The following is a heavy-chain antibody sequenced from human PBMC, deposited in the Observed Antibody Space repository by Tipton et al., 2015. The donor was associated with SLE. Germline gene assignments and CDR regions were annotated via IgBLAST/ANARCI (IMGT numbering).Heavy chain of an antibody. J-gene: IGHJ3*02. CDR3: ARDYYMRAFDI. CDR2: IYYSGST. CDR1: GFTFSSYW. Sequence: GSLRLSCAASGFTFSSYWMSWVRQAPGKGLEWIGYIYYSGSTNYNPSLKSRVTISVDTSKNQFSLKLSSVTAADTAVYYCARDYYMRAFDIWGQGTMVTVSS. D-gene: IGHD1-26*01. V-gene: IGHV4-59*01.